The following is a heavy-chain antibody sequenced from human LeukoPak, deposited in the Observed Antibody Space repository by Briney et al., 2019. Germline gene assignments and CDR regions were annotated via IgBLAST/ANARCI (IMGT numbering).Heavy chain of an antibody. D-gene: IGHD3-16*01. J-gene: IGHJ5*02. CDR2: IRSKANSYAT. CDR1: GFTFSGSA. CDR3: TRLRAYSRANNWFDP. V-gene: IGHV3-73*01. Sequence: PGGSLRLSCAASGFTFSGSAMHWVRQASGKGLEWVGRIRSKANSYATAYAASVKGRFTISRDGSKNTAYLQMNSLKTEDTAVYYCTRLRAYSRANNWFDPWGQGTLVTVSS.